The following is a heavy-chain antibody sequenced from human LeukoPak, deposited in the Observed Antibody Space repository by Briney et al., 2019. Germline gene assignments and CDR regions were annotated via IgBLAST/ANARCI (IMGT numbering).Heavy chain of an antibody. V-gene: IGHV4-34*01. CDR3: VRAWRYFDWLSRPTPNWFDP. J-gene: IGHJ5*02. CDR1: GGSFSGYY. CDR2: INHSGST. D-gene: IGHD3-9*01. Sequence: PSETLSLTCAVYGGSFSGYYWSWIRQPPGKGLEWIGEINHSGSTTYNPSLKSRVTISVDTSKNQFSLKLSSVTAADTAVYYCVRAWRYFDWLSRPTPNWFDPWGQGTLVTVSS.